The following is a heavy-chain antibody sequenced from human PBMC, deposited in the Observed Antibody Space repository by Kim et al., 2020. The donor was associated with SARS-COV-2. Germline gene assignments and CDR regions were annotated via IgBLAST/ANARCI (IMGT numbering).Heavy chain of an antibody. Sequence: GGSLRLSCAASGFIFSGYGMQWVRQAPGKGLEWLSAIWYDGSNKYYADSVNGRVTISRDKSKNTLYLEVISLRVEDNDVYYCARVMKDRSGWY. V-gene: IGHV3-33*01. CDR1: GFIFSGYG. J-gene: IGHJ2*01. CDR3: ARVMKDRSGWY. CDR2: IWYDGSNK. D-gene: IGHD3-22*01.